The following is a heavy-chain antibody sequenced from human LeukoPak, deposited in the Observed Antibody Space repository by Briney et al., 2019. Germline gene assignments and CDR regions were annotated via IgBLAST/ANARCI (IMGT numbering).Heavy chain of an antibody. J-gene: IGHJ4*02. CDR2: IYTSGST. CDR3: ARGSCSGGSCDPFDY. Sequence: SETLSLTCTVSGGSISSYYWSWIRQPAGKGLEWIGRIYTSGSTNYNPSLKSRVTMSVDTSKNQFSLKLSSVTAADTAVYYCARGSCSGGSCDPFDYWGQGTLVTVSS. V-gene: IGHV4-4*07. CDR1: GGSISSYY. D-gene: IGHD2-15*01.